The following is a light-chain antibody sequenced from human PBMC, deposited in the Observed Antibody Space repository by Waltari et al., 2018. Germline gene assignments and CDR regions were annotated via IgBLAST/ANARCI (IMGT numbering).Light chain of an antibody. CDR3: QQYNHWPPYT. J-gene: IGKJ2*01. Sequence: EIVMTQSPATLSVSPGDRATLSCRASQSLSGNFAWDQQKPGQAPGLLIYEASARATGIPARFSGSGSGTEFTLTISNLQAEDFAVYYCQQYNHWPPYTFGQGTKLEIE. CDR1: QSLSGN. V-gene: IGKV3-15*01. CDR2: EAS.